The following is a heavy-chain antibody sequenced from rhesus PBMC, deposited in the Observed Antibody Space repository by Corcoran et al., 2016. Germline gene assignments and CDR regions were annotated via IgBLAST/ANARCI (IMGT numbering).Heavy chain of an antibody. CDR2: IYGSSGST. CDR3: ARDRATVDFDY. CDR1: GYSISSGYD. D-gene: IGHD5-36*01. J-gene: IGHJ4*01. Sequence: QVQLQESGPGVVKPSETLSLTCAVSGYSISSGYDWSWIRQHPGQGLEWIGYIYGSSGSTNYNPSLKNRVTISKDTSNNQCSRKLSAVTAADTAVYYCARDRATVDFDYWGQGVLVTVSS. V-gene: IGHV4-76*01.